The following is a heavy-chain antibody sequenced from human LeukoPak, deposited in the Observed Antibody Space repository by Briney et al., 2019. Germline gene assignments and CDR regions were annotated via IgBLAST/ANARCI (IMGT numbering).Heavy chain of an antibody. Sequence: GASVKVSCKASGYTFTSYYMHWVRQAPGQGLEWMRIINPSGGSTSYAQKFQGRVTMTRDTSTSTVYMELSSLRSEDTAVYYCARAYSSGWISLRANDAFDIWGQGTMVTVSS. CDR2: INPSGGST. CDR1: GYTFTSYY. V-gene: IGHV1-46*01. D-gene: IGHD6-19*01. CDR3: ARAYSSGWISLRANDAFDI. J-gene: IGHJ3*02.